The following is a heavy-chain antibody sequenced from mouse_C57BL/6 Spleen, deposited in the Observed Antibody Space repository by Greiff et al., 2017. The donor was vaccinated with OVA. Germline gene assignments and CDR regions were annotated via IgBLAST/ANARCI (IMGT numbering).Heavy chain of an antibody. Sequence: EVMLVESGGGLVKPGGSLKLSCAASGFTFSDYGMHWVRQAPEKGLAWVAYISSGSSTIYYADTVKGRFTISRDNAKNTLFLQMTSLRAEDTAMYYCARPYYGSSFDVWGTGTTVTVSS. D-gene: IGHD1-1*01. CDR3: ARPYYGSSFDV. V-gene: IGHV5-17*01. J-gene: IGHJ1*03. CDR1: GFTFSDYG. CDR2: ISSGSSTI.